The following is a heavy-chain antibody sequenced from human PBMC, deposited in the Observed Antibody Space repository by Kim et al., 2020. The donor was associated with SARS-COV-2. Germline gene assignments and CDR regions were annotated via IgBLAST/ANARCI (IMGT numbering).Heavy chain of an antibody. CDR1: GGSISSYY. J-gene: IGHJ5*02. D-gene: IGHD3-10*01. CDR3: ARSEMITMVRGVIITPGAWFDP. V-gene: IGHV4-59*01. CDR2: IYYSGST. Sequence: SETLSLTCTVSGGSISSYYWSWIRQPPGKGLEWIGYIYYSGSTNYNPSLKSRVTISVDTSKNQFSLKLSSVTAADTAVYYCARSEMITMVRGVIITPGAWFDPWGQGTLVTVSS.